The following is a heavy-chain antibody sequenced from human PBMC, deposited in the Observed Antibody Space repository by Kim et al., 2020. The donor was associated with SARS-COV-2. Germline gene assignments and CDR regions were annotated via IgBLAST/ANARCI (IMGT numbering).Heavy chain of an antibody. J-gene: IGHJ6*02. D-gene: IGHD3-3*01. Sequence: ASVKVSCKASGYTFTSYYMHWVRQAPGQGLEWMGIINPSGGSTSYAQKFQGRVTMTRDTSTSTVYMELSSLRSEDTAVYYCARVEEYYDFWSGYPQVRGMDVWGQGTTVTVSS. CDR3: ARVEEYYDFWSGYPQVRGMDV. CDR1: GYTFTSYY. V-gene: IGHV1-46*01. CDR2: INPSGGST.